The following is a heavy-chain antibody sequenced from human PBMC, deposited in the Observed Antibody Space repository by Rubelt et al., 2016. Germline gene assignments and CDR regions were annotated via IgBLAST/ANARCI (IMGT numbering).Heavy chain of an antibody. Sequence: QLQLQESGPGLVKPSETLSLTCTVSGGSISSSSYYWGWIRQPPGKGLEWIGSIYYSGSTYYNPSPKRRVTISVDTSKNQFSLKLSSVTAADTAVYYCARHGLSMDRGSYSLDYWGQGTLVTVSS. D-gene: IGHD1-26*01. CDR2: IYYSGST. CDR3: ARHGLSMDRGSYSLDY. CDR1: GGSISSSSYY. J-gene: IGHJ4*02. V-gene: IGHV4-39*01.